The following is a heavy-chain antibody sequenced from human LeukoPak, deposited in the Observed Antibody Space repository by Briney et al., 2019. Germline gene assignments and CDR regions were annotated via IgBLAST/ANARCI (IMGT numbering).Heavy chain of an antibody. CDR2: IHHDGSNK. CDR3: ARSSITIFGVVSHDFDY. J-gene: IGHJ4*02. V-gene: IGHV3-30*02. CDR1: GFTFSSYG. Sequence: GWSLRLSCAASGFTFSSYGMHWVRQAPGKGLDWVAFIHHDGSNKYYADSVKGRFTISRDNAKNSLYLQMNSLRAEDTAVYYCARSSITIFGVVSHDFDYWGQGTLVTVSS. D-gene: IGHD3-3*01.